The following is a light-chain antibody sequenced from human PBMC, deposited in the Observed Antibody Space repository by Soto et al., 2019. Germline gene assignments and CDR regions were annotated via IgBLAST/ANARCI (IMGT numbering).Light chain of an antibody. CDR2: GAS. Sequence: EIVLTQSPGTLSLSPGERATFSYRASQSINSAYLAWYQQRPGQAPRLLIYGASSRATGIPDRFSGSGSGTDITLTISRLEPEDFAVYYCQQYAGSPGTFGQGTKLEIK. V-gene: IGKV3-20*01. J-gene: IGKJ2*01. CDR1: QSINSAY. CDR3: QQYAGSPGT.